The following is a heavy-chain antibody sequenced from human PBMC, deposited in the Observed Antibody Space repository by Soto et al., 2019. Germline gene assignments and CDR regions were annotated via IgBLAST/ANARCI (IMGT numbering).Heavy chain of an antibody. CDR2: IWYDGSNK. Sequence: QVQLVESGGGVVQPGRSLRLSCAASGFTFSSYGMHWVRQAPGKGLEWVAVIWYDGSNKYYADSVKGRFTISRDNSKNTLYLQMNSLRAEDTAVYYCAREPGETGTGLSTGYYYYMDVWGKGTTVTVSS. CDR3: AREPGETGTGLSTGYYYYMDV. D-gene: IGHD1-1*01. V-gene: IGHV3-33*01. CDR1: GFTFSSYG. J-gene: IGHJ6*03.